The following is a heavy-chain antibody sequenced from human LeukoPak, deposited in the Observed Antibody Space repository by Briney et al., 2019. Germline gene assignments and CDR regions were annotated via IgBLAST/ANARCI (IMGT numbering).Heavy chain of an antibody. V-gene: IGHV4-59*01. Sequence: SETLSLTCAVYGGSFSGYYWSWIRQPPGKGLEWIGYVSYSGSTNYNSTLKSRATISVDTSKNQFSLKLSSVTAADTAVYYCARGYCSGGTCYRTFFDYWGQGTLVTVSS. CDR1: GGSFSGYY. CDR2: VSYSGST. J-gene: IGHJ4*02. CDR3: ARGYCSGGTCYRTFFDY. D-gene: IGHD2-15*01.